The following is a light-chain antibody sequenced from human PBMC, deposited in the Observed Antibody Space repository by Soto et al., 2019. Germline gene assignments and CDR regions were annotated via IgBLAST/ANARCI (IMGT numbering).Light chain of an antibody. J-gene: IGKJ2*02. V-gene: IGKV3-20*01. CDR1: QSVSSSY. CDR3: QQYGSSPPPCT. CDR2: GAS. Sequence: EIVLTQSPGTLSLSPGERATLSCRASQSVSSSYLACYQQKPGQAHRLLIYGASSRATGIPDRFSGSGSGTDFTLTISRLEPEDFAVSYCQQYGSSPPPCTFGQGTQLEIK.